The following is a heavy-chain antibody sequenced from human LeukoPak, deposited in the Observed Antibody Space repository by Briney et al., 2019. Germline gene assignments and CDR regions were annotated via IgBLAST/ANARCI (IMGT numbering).Heavy chain of an antibody. Sequence: SETLSLTCTVSGGSIGSSSYYWGWIRQPPGKGLEWIGSIYYSGSTYYNPSLKSRVIISVDTSKNQFSLKLSSVTAADTAVYYCAREAARWGQGTLVTVSS. CDR2: IYYSGST. V-gene: IGHV4-39*07. J-gene: IGHJ4*02. CDR3: AREAAR. CDR1: GGSIGSSSYY.